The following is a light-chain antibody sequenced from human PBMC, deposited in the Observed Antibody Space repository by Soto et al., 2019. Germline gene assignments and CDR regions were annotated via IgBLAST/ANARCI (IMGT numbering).Light chain of an antibody. CDR1: ITDVGSSNY. J-gene: IGLJ2*01. V-gene: IGLV2-14*01. Sequence: QSVLTQPASVSGSPGQSITISCTGTITDVGSSNYVSWYKQHPGKAPKLMIYDVSNRPSGVSNRFSGSKSGNTASLTISGLQAEDEADYYCSSYTTTSTWVFGGGTRSPS. CDR3: SSYTTTSTWV. CDR2: DVS.